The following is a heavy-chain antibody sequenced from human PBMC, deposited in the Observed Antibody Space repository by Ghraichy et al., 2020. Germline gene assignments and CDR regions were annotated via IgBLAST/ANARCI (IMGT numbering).Heavy chain of an antibody. CDR1: GFTFSNYA. D-gene: IGHD2-15*01. V-gene: IGHV3-23*01. J-gene: IGHJ6*02. Sequence: RSLRPSCAASGFTFSNYAMNWVRQAPGKGLEWVSGIIGDGGTTFHADSVRGRFTISRDNSKNTLYLQMNSLRVEDTAVYYCAKGYGMDVWGQGTTVTVSS. CDR3: AKGYGMDV. CDR2: IIGDGGTT.